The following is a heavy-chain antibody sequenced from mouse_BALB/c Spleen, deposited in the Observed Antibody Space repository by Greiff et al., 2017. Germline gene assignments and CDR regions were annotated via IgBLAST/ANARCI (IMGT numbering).Heavy chain of an antibody. CDR1: GYTFSSYW. Sequence: QVQLKESGAELMKPGASVKISCKATGYTFSSYWIEWVKQRPGHGLEWIGEILPGSGSTNYNEKFKGKATFTADTSSNTAYMQLSSLTSEDSAVYYCARTTTMITTGSAMDYWGQGTSVTVSS. D-gene: IGHD2-4*01. V-gene: IGHV1-9*01. CDR3: ARTTTMITTGSAMDY. J-gene: IGHJ4*01. CDR2: ILPGSGST.